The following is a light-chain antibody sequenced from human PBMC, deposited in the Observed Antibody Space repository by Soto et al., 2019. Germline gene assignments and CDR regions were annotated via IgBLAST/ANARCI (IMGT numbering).Light chain of an antibody. CDR1: NIGAKS. CDR3: QVWDTTTDLGV. J-gene: IGLJ3*02. Sequence: SSELTQSPSLSVAPGKTAIFTCGGNNIGAKSVHWYQQKPGQAPVVVIYYGRDRPSGIPERFSGSNSGNTATLTISRVEAGDEADYYCQVWDTTTDLGVFGGGTKVTVL. CDR2: YGR. V-gene: IGLV3-21*04.